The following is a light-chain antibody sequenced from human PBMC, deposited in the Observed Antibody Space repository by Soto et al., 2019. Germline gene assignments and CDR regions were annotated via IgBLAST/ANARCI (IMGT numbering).Light chain of an antibody. Sequence: EIVMTQSPATLSVSPGERATLSCRASQSVIDNLAWYQQKPGQAPRLLIYGASTRATGIPARFSGSGSGTEFTLTISSLQSEDFAVYYCQQYNNWPPAFGQGTKVEIK. V-gene: IGKV3-15*01. CDR2: GAS. CDR1: QSVIDN. CDR3: QQYNNWPPA. J-gene: IGKJ1*01.